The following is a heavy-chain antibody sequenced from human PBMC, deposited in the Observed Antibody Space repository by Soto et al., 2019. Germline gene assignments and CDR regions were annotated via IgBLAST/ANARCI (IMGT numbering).Heavy chain of an antibody. CDR1: VGTNGGYY. V-gene: IGHV4-59*01. CDR3: ARAGNFLPGWSGYYSIDY. J-gene: IGHJ4*02. D-gene: IGHD3-3*01. Sequence: EPLPLRNTVSVGTNGGYYWRWIRQPPVKGLEWIGYIYYSGSTNYNPSLKSRVTISVDTSKNQFSLKLSSVTAADTAVYYCARAGNFLPGWSGYYSIDYWGQGTLVTGSS. CDR2: IYYSGST.